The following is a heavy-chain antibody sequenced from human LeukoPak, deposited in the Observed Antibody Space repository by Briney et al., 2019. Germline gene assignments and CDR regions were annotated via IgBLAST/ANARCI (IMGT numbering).Heavy chain of an antibody. CDR3: ARLPRYSSGWYGGRYFDY. CDR1: GGSFSGYY. D-gene: IGHD6-19*01. Sequence: SETLSLTCAVYGGSFSGYYWSWIRQPPGKGLEWIGEINHSGSTNYNPSLKSRVTISVDTSKNQFSLKLSSVTAADTAVYYCARLPRYSSGWYGGRYFDYWGQGTLVTVSS. CDR2: INHSGST. V-gene: IGHV4-34*01. J-gene: IGHJ4*02.